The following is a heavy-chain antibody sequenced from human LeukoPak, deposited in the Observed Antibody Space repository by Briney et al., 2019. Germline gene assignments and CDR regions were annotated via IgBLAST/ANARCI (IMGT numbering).Heavy chain of an antibody. V-gene: IGHV4-34*01. CDR3: ARDRFLSEDGYNLFDY. J-gene: IGHJ4*02. CDR1: GGSFSGYY. D-gene: IGHD5-24*01. CDR2: INHSGST. Sequence: SETLSLTCAVYGGSFSGYYWSWIRQPPGKGLEWIGEINHSGSTNYNPSLKSRVTMSVDTSKNQFSLKLSSVTAADTAVYYCARDRFLSEDGYNLFDYWGQGTLVTVSS.